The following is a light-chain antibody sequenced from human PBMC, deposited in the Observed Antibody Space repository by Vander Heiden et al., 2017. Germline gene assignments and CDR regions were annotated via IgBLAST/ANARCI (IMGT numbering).Light chain of an antibody. V-gene: IGLV2-14*01. Sequence: QSALTQPASVSGSPGPSITISCTGTSSDVGGYNYVSWYQQHPGKAPKVMIYDVSNRPSGVSNRFSGSKSGNTASLTISGLQAEDEADYYCTSYTSSSTLVFGGGTKLTVL. CDR3: TSYTSSSTLV. CDR2: DVS. CDR1: SSDVGGYNY. J-gene: IGLJ2*01.